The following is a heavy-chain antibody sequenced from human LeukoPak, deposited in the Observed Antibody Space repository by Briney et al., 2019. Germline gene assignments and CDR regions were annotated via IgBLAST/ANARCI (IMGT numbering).Heavy chain of an antibody. CDR2: IWYDASNE. Sequence: GGSLRLSCAASGFTFSSYGMHWVRQAPRKGLEWVAVIWYDASNEFYADSVKGRFTIPRDNSNNTLYLQMYSLRAEDTAMYYCATERDALDIWGQGTMVTVSS. V-gene: IGHV3-33*01. CDR1: GFTFSSYG. J-gene: IGHJ3*02. CDR3: ATERDALDI.